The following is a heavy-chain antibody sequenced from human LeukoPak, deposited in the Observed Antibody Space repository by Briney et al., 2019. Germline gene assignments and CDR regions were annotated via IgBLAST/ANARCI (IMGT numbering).Heavy chain of an antibody. CDR1: GASTSRYY. Sequence: SETLSLTRTVSGASTSRYYWSWIRQPPGKGLDYIAYIFYTGSTNYNPTLKSRLTTSVDTSKNQFSLKLSSVTAADTAVYYCAGGSGNSGRFDYWGQGALVTVSS. J-gene: IGHJ4*02. CDR2: IFYTGST. V-gene: IGHV4-59*12. D-gene: IGHD4-23*01. CDR3: AGGSGNSGRFDY.